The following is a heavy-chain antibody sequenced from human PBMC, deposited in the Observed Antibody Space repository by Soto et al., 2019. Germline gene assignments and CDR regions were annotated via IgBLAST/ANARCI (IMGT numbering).Heavy chain of an antibody. CDR3: ARALYYYDNSGLAY. CDR1: GYTFISYG. J-gene: IGHJ4*02. D-gene: IGHD3-22*01. V-gene: IGHV1-18*01. Sequence: QVRLEQSGPEVKKTGASVKVSCKASGYTFISYGISWVRQAPGQGLEWVGWINIYSGDANYAQRFQDRVTMTRDTSTNTVYMEMRSLRSDDTAVYYCARALYYYDNSGLAYWGQGTLVTVSS. CDR2: INIYSGDA.